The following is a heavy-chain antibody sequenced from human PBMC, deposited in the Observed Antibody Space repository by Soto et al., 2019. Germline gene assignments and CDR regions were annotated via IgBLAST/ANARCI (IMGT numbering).Heavy chain of an antibody. CDR2: IIPILGIA. CDR3: AESLGGITGTLESLDY. D-gene: IGHD1-7*01. Sequence: QVQLVQSGAEVKKPGSSVKVSCKASGGTFSSYTISWVRQAPGQGLEWMGRIIPILGIANYAQKFQGRVTITADKSTSTAYMELSSLRSEDTAVYYCAESLGGITGTLESLDYWGQGTLVTVSS. V-gene: IGHV1-69*02. J-gene: IGHJ4*02. CDR1: GGTFSSYT.